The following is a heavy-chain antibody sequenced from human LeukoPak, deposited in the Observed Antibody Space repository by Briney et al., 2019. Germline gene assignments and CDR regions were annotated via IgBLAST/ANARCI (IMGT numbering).Heavy chain of an antibody. J-gene: IGHJ3*02. Sequence: GGSLRLSCTVSGFTFGDYAMSWVRQAPGKGLEWVGFIRSKAYGGTTEYAASVKGRFTISRDDSKSIAYLQMNNLKTEDTAVYYCTRSYDYYDSSGYSGYNDAFDIWGQGTMVTVSS. CDR2: IRSKAYGGTT. CDR1: GFTFGDYA. D-gene: IGHD3-22*01. V-gene: IGHV3-49*04. CDR3: TRSYDYYDSSGYSGYNDAFDI.